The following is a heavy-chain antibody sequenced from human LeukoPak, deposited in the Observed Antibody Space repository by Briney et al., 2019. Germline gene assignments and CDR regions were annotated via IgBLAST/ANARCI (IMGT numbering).Heavy chain of an antibody. V-gene: IGHV1-18*01. Sequence: ASVDVSCKASGYTFTSNGISWVRQAAGQGHEGVGLINAYNGNTNYAQKLQGRVSMTTDTYTSTAYMELRSLRSDDTDVYYCARVGGITMVRGVIGGFDYWGQGTLVTVSS. CDR2: INAYNGNT. J-gene: IGHJ4*02. D-gene: IGHD3-10*01. CDR1: GYTFTSNG. CDR3: ARVGGITMVRGVIGGFDY.